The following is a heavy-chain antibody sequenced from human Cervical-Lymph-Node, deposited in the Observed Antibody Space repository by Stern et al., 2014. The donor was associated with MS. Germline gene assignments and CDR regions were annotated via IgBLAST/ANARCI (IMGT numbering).Heavy chain of an antibody. CDR1: GDTFSNHA. J-gene: IGHJ4*02. CDR2: IIPILGTV. CDR3: ARVDFQGDYFDY. D-gene: IGHD3-16*01. Sequence: VQLVQSGAEVKKPGSSVKVSCKASGDTFSNHAISWVRQAPGQGLEWMGGIIPILGTVNYAQKFQGRVTITADESTSTAYMELSSLRSEDTAVYYCARVDFQGDYFDYWGQGTLVTVSS. V-gene: IGHV1-69*01.